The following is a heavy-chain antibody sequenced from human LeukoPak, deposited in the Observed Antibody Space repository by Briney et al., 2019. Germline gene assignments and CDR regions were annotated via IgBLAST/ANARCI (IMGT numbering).Heavy chain of an antibody. D-gene: IGHD2-21*01. J-gene: IGHJ4*02. CDR3: AREAYRPDY. V-gene: IGHV3-11*01. CDR2: ISSSGSTI. Sequence: GGSLRLSCAASGFTLSDYYMSWIRQAPGKGLEWVSYISSSGSTIFYADSVKGRITTSRDNAKNSLYLQMNSLRAEDTAVYYCAREAYRPDYWGQGTLVTVSS. CDR1: GFTLSDYY.